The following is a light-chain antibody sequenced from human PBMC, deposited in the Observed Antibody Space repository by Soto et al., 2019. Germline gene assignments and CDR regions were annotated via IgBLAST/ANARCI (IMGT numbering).Light chain of an antibody. Sequence: EIVLTQSPGTLSLSPGERATLSCRAIQSVSSSNLAWYQQKPGQAPRLLIYGASSRATGIPDRFSGSGSGTDFTLTISRLEPEDFAVYYCQQYGSSPTFGQATRLEIK. V-gene: IGKV3-20*01. J-gene: IGKJ5*01. CDR1: QSVSSSN. CDR2: GAS. CDR3: QQYGSSPT.